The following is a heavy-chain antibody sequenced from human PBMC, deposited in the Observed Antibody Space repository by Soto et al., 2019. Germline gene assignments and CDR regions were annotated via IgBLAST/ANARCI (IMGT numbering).Heavy chain of an antibody. V-gene: IGHV3-30-3*01. D-gene: IGHD3-10*01. CDR3: AREIERLLGY. J-gene: IGHJ4*02. CDR2: ISYDGYNK. Sequence: PGGSLRLSCAVSGFSFGSYAMHWVRQAPGKGLEWMAVISYDGYNKYFADSVKGRFTISRDNSKNTLYLQMNSLRTEDTAVYYCAREIERLLGYWGQGTLVTVSS. CDR1: GFSFGSYA.